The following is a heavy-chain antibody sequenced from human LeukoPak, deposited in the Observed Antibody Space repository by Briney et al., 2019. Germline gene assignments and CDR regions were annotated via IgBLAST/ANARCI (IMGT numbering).Heavy chain of an antibody. CDR1: GYTLTELS. J-gene: IGHJ4*02. CDR2: FDPEDGET. D-gene: IGHD3-10*01. V-gene: IGHV1-24*01. Sequence: ASVKVSCKVSGYTLTELSMHWVRQAPGKGLEWMEGFDPEDGETIYAQKFQGRVTMTEDTSTDTAYMELSSLRSEDTAVYYCATPELDHYGTRSYYFDYWGQGTLVTVSS. CDR3: ATPELDHYGTRSYYFDY.